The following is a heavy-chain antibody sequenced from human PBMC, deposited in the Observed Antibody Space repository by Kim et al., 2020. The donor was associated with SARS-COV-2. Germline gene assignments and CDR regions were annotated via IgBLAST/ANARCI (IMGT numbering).Heavy chain of an antibody. J-gene: IGHJ4*02. Sequence: SQTLTLTCAISGDSVSSNSAAWNWIRQSPSRGLEWLGRTYYRSKWYNDYAVSVKSRITINPDTSKNQFSMQLNSVTPEDTAVYYCASESNYCSGGSCYDYWGQGTLVTVSS. CDR2: TYYRSKWYN. D-gene: IGHD2-15*01. V-gene: IGHV6-1*01. CDR3: ASESNYCSGGSCYDY. CDR1: GDSVSSNSAA.